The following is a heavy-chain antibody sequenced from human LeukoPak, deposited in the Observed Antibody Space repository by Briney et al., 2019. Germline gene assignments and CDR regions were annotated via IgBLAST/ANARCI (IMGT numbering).Heavy chain of an antibody. D-gene: IGHD3-22*01. CDR2: IYYSGST. CDR1: GGSISGYY. Sequence: SETLSLTCAVSGGSISGYYWSWIRQSPDKGLEWVGYIYYSGSTNYNPSLQSRVTISVDTSKNQFSLKISSLTAADTAVYYCARVAIPYDISPYYDGYMDVWGKGTTVTVSS. J-gene: IGHJ6*03. V-gene: IGHV4-59*01. CDR3: ARVAIPYDISPYYDGYMDV.